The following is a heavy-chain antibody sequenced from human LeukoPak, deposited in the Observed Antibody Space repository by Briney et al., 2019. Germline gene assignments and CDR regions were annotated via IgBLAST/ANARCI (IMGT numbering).Heavy chain of an antibody. CDR2: IKEDGSEK. J-gene: IGHJ4*02. CDR3: AREGYDYVWGSYRYTDY. Sequence: PGGSLRLSCAASGFTFSSYWMSWVRQAPGKGLEWVANIKEDGSEKNYVDSVKGRFTISRDSAKNSLYLQMNSLRAEDTAVYYCAREGYDYVWGSYRYTDYWGQGTLVTVSS. V-gene: IGHV3-7*01. D-gene: IGHD3-16*02. CDR1: GFTFSSYW.